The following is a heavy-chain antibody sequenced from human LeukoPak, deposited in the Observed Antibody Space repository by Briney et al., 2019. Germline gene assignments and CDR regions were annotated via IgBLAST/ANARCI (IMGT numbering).Heavy chain of an antibody. CDR1: GGSISSYY. CDR2: IYYSGST. J-gene: IGHJ6*03. D-gene: IGHD5-24*01. V-gene: IGHV4-59*01. Sequence: EPSETLSLTCTVSGGSISSYYWSWIRQPPGKGLEWIGYIYYSGSTNYNPSLKSRVTISVDTSKNQFSLKLSSVTAAETAVYYCAREGRYRYGYNEYHSYMDIWGKGTTVTVSS. CDR3: AREGRYRYGYNEYHSYMDI.